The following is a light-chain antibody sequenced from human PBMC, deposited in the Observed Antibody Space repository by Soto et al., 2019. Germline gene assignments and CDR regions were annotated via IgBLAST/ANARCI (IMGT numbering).Light chain of an antibody. CDR1: QSVSNDY. Sequence: EMELSQPPGTLSLSSGDIATLSCMARQSVSNDYVACVQQKPGLSPRLLVYSVSSRATGFPYRFSGSGSVTAFTLTISRLQPEDFAMYYCLHHGRSLWTFGQGAKVDIE. CDR3: LHHGRSLWT. CDR2: SVS. J-gene: IGKJ1*01. V-gene: IGKV3-20*01.